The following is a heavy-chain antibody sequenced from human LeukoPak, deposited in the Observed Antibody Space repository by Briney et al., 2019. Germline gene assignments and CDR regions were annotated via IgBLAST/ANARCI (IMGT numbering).Heavy chain of an antibody. D-gene: IGHD6-6*01. Sequence: PAETLSLTCTGSGGSFSSYDWTWIRQPAGKRLEWIGRIYSSGSTNYNPSLRSRVTISVDKSKNQFSLNLSSVTAADTGVYYCAREYTSTSGRHFDYWGQGTLVTVPS. CDR1: GGSFSSYD. J-gene: IGHJ4*02. CDR2: IYSSGST. V-gene: IGHV4-4*07. CDR3: AREYTSTSGRHFDY.